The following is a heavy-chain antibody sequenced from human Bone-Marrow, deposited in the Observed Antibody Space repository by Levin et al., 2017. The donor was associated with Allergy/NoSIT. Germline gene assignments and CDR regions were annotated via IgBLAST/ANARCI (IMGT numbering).Heavy chain of an antibody. D-gene: IGHD6-19*01. J-gene: IGHJ2*01. CDR2: IYSGGDT. CDR3: AKCSGWYGKGYFDL. V-gene: IGHV3-53*01. Sequence: ASVKVSCAASGFTVSSNYMSWVRQAPGKGLEWVSVIYSGGDTKYTESVKGRFTISRDKSKNTLYLQMNSLRAEDTAVYYCAKCSGWYGKGYFDLWGRGTLVTVSS. CDR1: GFTVSSNY.